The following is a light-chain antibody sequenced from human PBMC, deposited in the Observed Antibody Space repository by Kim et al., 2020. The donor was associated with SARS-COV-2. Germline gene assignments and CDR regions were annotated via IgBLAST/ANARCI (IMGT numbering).Light chain of an antibody. CDR1: KLGDKY. V-gene: IGLV3-1*01. J-gene: IGLJ2*01. CDR3: KAWDSSTVV. CDR2: QDS. Sequence: SYELTQPPSVSVSPGQTASITCSVDKLGDKYACWYQQKPGQSPVLVIYQDSKRPSGIPERFSGSNSGNTATLTISGTQAMDEADYYCKAWDSSTVVFGGG.